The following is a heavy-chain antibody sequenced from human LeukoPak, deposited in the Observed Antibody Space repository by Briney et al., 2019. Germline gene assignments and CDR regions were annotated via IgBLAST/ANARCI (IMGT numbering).Heavy chain of an antibody. Sequence: PSETLSLTCTVSGGSIISGDYYWSWIRQPPGKGLEWIGYIYYSGSTHYNPSLESRLTISVDTSKNHFSLKLSSVTAVDTAVYYCARDPAVAGSGGFDPWGQGTLVTVSS. CDR1: GGSIISGDYY. CDR3: ARDPAVAGSGGFDP. CDR2: IYYSGST. V-gene: IGHV4-30-4*08. D-gene: IGHD6-19*01. J-gene: IGHJ5*02.